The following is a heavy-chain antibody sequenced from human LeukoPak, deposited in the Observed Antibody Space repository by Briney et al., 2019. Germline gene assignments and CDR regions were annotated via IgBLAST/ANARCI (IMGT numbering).Heavy chain of an antibody. CDR2: IYTSGST. D-gene: IGHD2-15*01. J-gene: IGHJ4*02. V-gene: IGHV4-61*02. CDR3: ARDPSSFPFDY. CDR1: GGSISSGSDY. Sequence: SQTLSLTCTVSGGSISSGSDYWSWIRQPAGKGLEWIGRIYTSGSTNYNPSLKRRVTVSVDTSNNQFSLKLSSVTAADTAVYYCARDPSSFPFDYWGQGTLVTVSS.